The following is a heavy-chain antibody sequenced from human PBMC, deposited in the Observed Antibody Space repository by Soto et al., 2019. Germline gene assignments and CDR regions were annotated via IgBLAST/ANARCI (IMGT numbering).Heavy chain of an antibody. Sequence: TGGSLRLSCAASGFTFSSYGMHWVRQAPGKGLEWVAVISYDGSNKYYADSVKGRFTISRDNSKNTLYLQMNSLRAEDTAVYYCAKEPVWWLRLYYFDYWGQGTLVTVSS. V-gene: IGHV3-30*18. CDR2: ISYDGSNK. J-gene: IGHJ4*02. CDR3: AKEPVWWLRLYYFDY. CDR1: GFTFSSYG. D-gene: IGHD5-12*01.